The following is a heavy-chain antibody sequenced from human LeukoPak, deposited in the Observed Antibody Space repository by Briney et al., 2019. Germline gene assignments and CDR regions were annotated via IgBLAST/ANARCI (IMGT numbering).Heavy chain of an antibody. CDR2: IYYSGST. J-gene: IGHJ4*02. Sequence: SETLSLTCTVSGGSISSSSYYWGWIRQPPGKGLEWIGSIYYSGSTYYNPSLKSRVTISVDTSKNQFSLKLSSVTAADTAVYYCARVTGYMTEDFFDYWGQGTLVTVSS. CDR3: ARVTGYMTEDFFDY. V-gene: IGHV4-39*07. D-gene: IGHD6-13*01. CDR1: GGSISSSSYY.